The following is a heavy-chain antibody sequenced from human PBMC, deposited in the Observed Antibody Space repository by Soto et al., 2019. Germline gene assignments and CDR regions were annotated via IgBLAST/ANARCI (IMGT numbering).Heavy chain of an antibody. D-gene: IGHD3-22*01. CDR3: ARAGYYDSSGRIYYFDY. J-gene: IGHJ4*02. CDR2: IIPIFGTA. Sequence: GASVKVSCKASGGTFSSYAISWVRQAPGQGLEWMGGIIPIFGTANYAQKFQGRGTITADESTSTAYMELSSLRSEDTAVYYCARAGYYDSSGRIYYFDYWGQGTLVTVSS. V-gene: IGHV1-69*13. CDR1: GGTFSSYA.